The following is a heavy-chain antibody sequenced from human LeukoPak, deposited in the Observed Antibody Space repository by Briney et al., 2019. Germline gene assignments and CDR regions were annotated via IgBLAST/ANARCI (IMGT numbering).Heavy chain of an antibody. CDR3: ARPYLSNLGYCSGGSCYWRDYYYYYMDV. CDR2: ISSSSSYI. D-gene: IGHD2-15*01. V-gene: IGHV3-21*01. J-gene: IGHJ6*03. Sequence: SGGSLRLSCAASGFTFSSYSMNWVRQAPGKGLEWVSSISSSSSYIYYADSVKGRFTISRDNAKNSLYLQMNSLRAEDTAVYYCARPYLSNLGYCSGGSCYWRDYYYYYMDVWGKGTTVTVSS. CDR1: GFTFSSYS.